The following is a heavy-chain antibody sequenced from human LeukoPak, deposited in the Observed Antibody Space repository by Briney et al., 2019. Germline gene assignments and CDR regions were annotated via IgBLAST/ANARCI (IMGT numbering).Heavy chain of an antibody. CDR2: IYYSGST. V-gene: IGHV4-59*08. CDR3: ARGGVVVPAALYYYYYGMDV. J-gene: IGHJ6*02. Sequence: SETLSLTCTVSGGSISSYYWSWIRQPPGKGLEWIGYIYYSGSTNYNPSLKSRVTISVDTSKNQISLKLSSVTAADTAVYYCARGGVVVPAALYYYYYGMDVWGQGTTVTVSS. D-gene: IGHD2-2*01. CDR1: GGSISSYY.